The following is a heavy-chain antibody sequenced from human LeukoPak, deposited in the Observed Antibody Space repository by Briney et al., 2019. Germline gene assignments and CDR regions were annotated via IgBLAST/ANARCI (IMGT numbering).Heavy chain of an antibody. Sequence: PGGSLRLSCAASGFTFSSYAMHWVRQAPGKGLEYVSAISSNGGSTYYANSVKGRFTISRDNSKNTLYLQMGSLRAEDMAVYYCARDQEQLVLDYWGQGTLVTVSS. CDR2: ISSNGGST. CDR1: GFTFSSYA. D-gene: IGHD6-13*01. J-gene: IGHJ4*02. CDR3: ARDQEQLVLDY. V-gene: IGHV3-64*01.